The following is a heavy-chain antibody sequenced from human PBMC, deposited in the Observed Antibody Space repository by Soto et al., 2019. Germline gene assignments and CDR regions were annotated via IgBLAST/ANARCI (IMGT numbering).Heavy chain of an antibody. CDR2: ISSSTSYI. D-gene: IGHD2-2*01. V-gene: IGHV3-21*01. Sequence: GGSLRLSCAASGFTFSSYSMNWVRQAPGKGLEWVSSISSSTSYIYYDVSVKVRFTISRDIAKYSLYLQMNILRVEDTAVYFCAWAYCSITNCYYPFDYWGQGTLVTVSS. CDR3: AWAYCSITNCYYPFDY. CDR1: GFTFSSYS. J-gene: IGHJ4*02.